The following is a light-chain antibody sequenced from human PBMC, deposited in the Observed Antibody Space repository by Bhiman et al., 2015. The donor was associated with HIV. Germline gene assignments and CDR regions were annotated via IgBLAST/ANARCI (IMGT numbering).Light chain of an antibody. CDR2: DVG. Sequence: HSALTQPASVSGSPGQSITISCTGTSSDIGNNYVSWYQQQSTKVPKLMIYDVGNRPSGVSNRFSGSKSGNTASLTISGLQAEDEADYYCSSYTSSSAYVFGTGTKVTVL. J-gene: IGLJ1*01. V-gene: IGLV2-14*03. CDR3: SSYTSSSAYV. CDR1: SSDIGNNY.